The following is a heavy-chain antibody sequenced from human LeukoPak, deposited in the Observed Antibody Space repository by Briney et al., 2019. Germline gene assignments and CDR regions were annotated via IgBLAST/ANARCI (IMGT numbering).Heavy chain of an antibody. CDR1: GGSISSSNW. CDR3: ARASPILGYCSSTSCYRGSYYYYYGMDV. D-gene: IGHD2-2*02. V-gene: IGHV4-4*02. CDR2: IYHSGST. J-gene: IGHJ6*04. Sequence: PSGTLSLTCAVSGGSISSSNWWSWVRQPPGNGLEWIGEIYHSGSTNYNPSLKIRVTISVDKSKNQFSLKLSSVTAADTAVYYCARASPILGYCSSTSCYRGSYYYYYGMDVWGKGTTVTVSS.